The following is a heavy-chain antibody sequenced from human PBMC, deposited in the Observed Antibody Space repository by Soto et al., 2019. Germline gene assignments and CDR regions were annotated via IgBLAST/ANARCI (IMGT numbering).Heavy chain of an antibody. Sequence: PGESLKISCKGSGYSFTSYWIGWVRQMPGKGLEWMGIIYPGDSDTRYSPSFQGQVTISADKSISTAYLQWSSLKASDTAMYYCARLAVHYYDSSGYYRHYYYGMDFWGQGTTVTAP. J-gene: IGHJ6*02. CDR3: ARLAVHYYDSSGYYRHYYYGMDF. D-gene: IGHD3-22*01. CDR2: IYPGDSDT. V-gene: IGHV5-51*01. CDR1: GYSFTSYW.